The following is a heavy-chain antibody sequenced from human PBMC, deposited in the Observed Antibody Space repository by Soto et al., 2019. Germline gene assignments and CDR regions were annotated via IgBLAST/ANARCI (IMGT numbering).Heavy chain of an antibody. CDR1: CGSFSAYY. Sequence: SETLSLTCTGYCGSFSAYYWILIRQPPVKVLEWIGEINHSGSTNYNPSLKSRVTISVDTSKNQFSLKLSSVTAADTAVYYCARGHRTTGRRFKGSCGDYYHYYMYVWGKGTTVTVSS. D-gene: IGHD2-21*01. V-gene: IGHV4-34*01. J-gene: IGHJ6*03. CDR2: INHSGST. CDR3: ARGHRTTGRRFKGSCGDYYHYYMYV.